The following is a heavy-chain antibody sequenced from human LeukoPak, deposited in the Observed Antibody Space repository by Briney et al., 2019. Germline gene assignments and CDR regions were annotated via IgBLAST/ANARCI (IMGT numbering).Heavy chain of an antibody. CDR3: AREGFPPGVLH. CDR2: ITSSSSHI. D-gene: IGHD2-2*01. CDR1: EFVFSSHA. V-gene: IGHV3-21*01. J-gene: IGHJ1*01. Sequence: PGGSLRLSCVASEFVFSSHAMIWVRQAPGKGLEWISSITSSSSHIFYADSMKGRFTISRDNAKNSLYLQMNNLRAEDTAVYYCAREGFPPGVLHWGQGTLVTVSS.